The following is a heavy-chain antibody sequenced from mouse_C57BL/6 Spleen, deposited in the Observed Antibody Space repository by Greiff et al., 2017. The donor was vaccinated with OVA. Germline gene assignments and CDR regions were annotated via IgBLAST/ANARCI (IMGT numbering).Heavy chain of an antibody. Sequence: VQLQQSGAELVRPGSSVKMSCKTSGYTFTSYGINWVKQRPGQGLEWIGYICIGDGFTEYNEKFKGKATLTSDTSSSTAYMQRRSLTSDDSAIYFCARGGYYGSGPYFDVWGTGTTVTVSS. D-gene: IGHD1-1*01. V-gene: IGHV1-58*01. CDR2: ICIGDGFT. CDR3: ARGGYYGSGPYFDV. CDR1: GYTFTSYG. J-gene: IGHJ1*03.